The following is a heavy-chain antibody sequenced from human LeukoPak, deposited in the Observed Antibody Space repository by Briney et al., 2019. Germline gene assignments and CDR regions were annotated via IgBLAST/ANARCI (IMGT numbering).Heavy chain of an antibody. CDR1: GGSISSYY. V-gene: IGHV4-59*01. CDR3: AREAVGAITY. J-gene: IGHJ4*02. CDR2: IYYSGST. D-gene: IGHD1-26*01. Sequence: SETLSLTCTVSGGSISSYYWSWIRQPPGKGLEWIGYIYYSGSTNYNPSLKSRVTISVDTSKNQFSLKLSSVTAADTAVYYCAREAVGAITYWGQGTLVTVSS.